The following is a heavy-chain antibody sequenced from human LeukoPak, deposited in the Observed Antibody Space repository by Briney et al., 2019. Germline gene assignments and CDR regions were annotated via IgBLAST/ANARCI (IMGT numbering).Heavy chain of an antibody. Sequence: PSETLSLTCAVSGGSISSSNWWSWVRLPPGKGLEWIGEIYHSGSTNYNPSLKSRVTISVDASKNQFSLKLSSVTAADTAVYYCARVRRTYSSGWYPVYFDYWGQGTLVTVSS. CDR2: IYHSGST. CDR1: GGSISSSNW. D-gene: IGHD6-19*01. J-gene: IGHJ4*02. CDR3: ARVRRTYSSGWYPVYFDY. V-gene: IGHV4-4*02.